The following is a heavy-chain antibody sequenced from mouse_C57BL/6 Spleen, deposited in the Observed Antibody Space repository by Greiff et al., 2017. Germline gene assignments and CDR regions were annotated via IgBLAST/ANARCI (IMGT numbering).Heavy chain of an antibody. CDR2: IDPENGDT. CDR3: TTAGWSH. V-gene: IGHV14-4*01. D-gene: IGHD1-1*02. Sequence: VQLKQSGAELVRPGASVKLSCTASGFNINDDYMHWVKQRPEQGLEWIGWIDPENGDTEYASKFQGKATITADTSSNTAYLQLSSLTSEDTAVYYCTTAGWSHWGQGTLVTVSA. J-gene: IGHJ3*01. CDR1: GFNINDDY.